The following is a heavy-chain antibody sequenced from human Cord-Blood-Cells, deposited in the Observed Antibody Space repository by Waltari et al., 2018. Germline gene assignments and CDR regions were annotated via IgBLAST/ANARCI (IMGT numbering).Heavy chain of an antibody. Sequence: EVQLVQSGAEVKKPGESLKISCKGSGYSFTSYSVGWVRQLPGKGLEWMGIIYPGDSDTRYTPSFQSQVTSSADKSISTSYLQWSSLKASDTAMYYCARHYLETATDYWGQGTLVTVSS. CDR3: ARHYLETATDY. CDR1: GYSFTSYS. D-gene: IGHD2-15*01. J-gene: IGHJ4*02. CDR2: IYPGDSDT. V-gene: IGHV5-51*01.